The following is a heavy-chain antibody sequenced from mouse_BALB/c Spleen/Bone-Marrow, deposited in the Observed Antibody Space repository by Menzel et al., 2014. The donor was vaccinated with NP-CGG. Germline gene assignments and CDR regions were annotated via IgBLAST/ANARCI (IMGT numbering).Heavy chain of an antibody. D-gene: IGHD1-1*01. CDR1: GYAFSSSW. Sequence: VQLQQSGPELVKPGASVKISCKASGYAFSSSWMSWVKQRPGQGLEWIGRIYPGDGDTNYNGKFKGKATLTADKSSSTAYMQFSSLTSVDSAVYFCARDYYGSSFDYWGQGTTLTVSS. J-gene: IGHJ2*01. CDR3: ARDYYGSSFDY. CDR2: IYPGDGDT. V-gene: IGHV1-82*01.